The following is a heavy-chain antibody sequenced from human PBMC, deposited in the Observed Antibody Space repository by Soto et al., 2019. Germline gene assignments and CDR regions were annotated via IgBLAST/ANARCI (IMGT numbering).Heavy chain of an antibody. J-gene: IGHJ5*02. CDR1: GYSFIGYY. Sequence: VASVKVSCKASGYSFIGYYMHWVRQAPGQGLEWMGRINPKTGVADYAQRFQGRVTMTRDTSITTAYMELNSLRSDDTAVYYCARGEVNWFDPWGQGTLVTVYS. V-gene: IGHV1-2*06. CDR3: ARGEVNWFDP. CDR2: INPKTGVA.